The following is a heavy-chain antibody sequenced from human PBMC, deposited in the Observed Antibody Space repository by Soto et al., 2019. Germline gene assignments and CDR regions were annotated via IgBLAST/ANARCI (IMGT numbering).Heavy chain of an antibody. J-gene: IGHJ1*01. CDR2: IKRRTEGGTA. Sequence: GGSLRLSCAVSGFSFVDAWMTWVRQAPGKGLEWVGRIKRRTEGGTADYGAPVKGRFTISRHDSENTLYLQMDSLKREDTAVYYCVTGVYYDKSGYIDHWGQGTLVTVYS. CDR1: GFSFVDAW. CDR3: VTGVYYDKSGYIDH. D-gene: IGHD3-22*01. V-gene: IGHV3-15*01.